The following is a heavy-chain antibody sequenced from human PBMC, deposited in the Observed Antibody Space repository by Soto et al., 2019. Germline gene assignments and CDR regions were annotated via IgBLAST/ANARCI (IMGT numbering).Heavy chain of an antibody. Sequence: GGSLRLSCAASGFTFSSYAMSRVRQAPGKGLEWVPAISGSGGSTYYADSVKGRFTISRDNSKNTLYLQMNSLRAEDTAVYYCAKVSTRPYYYGMDVWGQGTTVTVSS. D-gene: IGHD5-12*01. CDR3: AKVSTRPYYYGMDV. CDR2: ISGSGGST. CDR1: GFTFSSYA. V-gene: IGHV3-23*01. J-gene: IGHJ6*02.